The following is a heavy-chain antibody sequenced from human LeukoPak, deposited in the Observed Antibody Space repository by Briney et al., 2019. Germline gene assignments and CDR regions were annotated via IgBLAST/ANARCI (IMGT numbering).Heavy chain of an antibody. V-gene: IGHV3-23*01. D-gene: IGHD3-10*01. Sequence: GGSLRLSYAASGFTFSSYAVSWVRQAPGKGREWVSAISGSGGSTYYADSVKGRFTISRDNSKNTLYLQMNSLRAEDTAVYYCAKVHWDYYGSGSYYNGFDYWGQGTLVTVSS. CDR2: ISGSGGST. J-gene: IGHJ4*02. CDR1: GFTFSSYA. CDR3: AKVHWDYYGSGSYYNGFDY.